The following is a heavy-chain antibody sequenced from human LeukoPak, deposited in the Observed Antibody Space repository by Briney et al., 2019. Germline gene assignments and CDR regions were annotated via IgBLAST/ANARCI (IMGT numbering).Heavy chain of an antibody. CDR2: ISSSSSYI. V-gene: IGHV3-21*01. CDR3: ARATRESSGWPFDY. Sequence: GGSLRLSCAASGFTFSGYTMGWVRQAPGKGLEWVSSISSSSSYICYADSVKGRFTISRDNAKNSLYLQMNSLRAEDTAVYYCARATRESSGWPFDYWGQGTLVTVSS. D-gene: IGHD6-19*01. J-gene: IGHJ4*02. CDR1: GFTFSGYT.